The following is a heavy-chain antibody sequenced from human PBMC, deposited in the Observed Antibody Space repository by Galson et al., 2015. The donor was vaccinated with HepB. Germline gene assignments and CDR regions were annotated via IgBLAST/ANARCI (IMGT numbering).Heavy chain of an antibody. CDR3: ARAGYCSSTSCYTQPGIAAGTIYYGMDV. Sequence: PVKVSCKASGYIFTYYGISWVRQAPGQGLEWMGWISTYSGGTNYAQKFQGRVTMTRDTSISTAYMELSRLRSDDTAVHYCARAGYCSSTSCYTQPGIAAGTIYYGMDVWGQGTTVTVSS. CDR2: ISTYSGGT. J-gene: IGHJ6*02. V-gene: IGHV1-2*02. CDR1: GYIFTYYG. D-gene: IGHD2-2*02.